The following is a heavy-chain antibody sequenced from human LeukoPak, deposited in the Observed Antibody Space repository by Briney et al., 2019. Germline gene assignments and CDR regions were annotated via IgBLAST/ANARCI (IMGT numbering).Heavy chain of an antibody. V-gene: IGHV5-51*01. Sequence: GDSLKISCKGSGYSFTTYWIGWVRQMPGKGLEWMGIIYPGDSDTRYSPSFQGQVTISADKSISTAYLQWNSLKASDTAMYYCARQAADNYFDYWGQGTLVTVS. CDR2: IYPGDSDT. CDR3: ARQAADNYFDY. CDR1: GYSFTTYW. D-gene: IGHD6-25*01. J-gene: IGHJ4*02.